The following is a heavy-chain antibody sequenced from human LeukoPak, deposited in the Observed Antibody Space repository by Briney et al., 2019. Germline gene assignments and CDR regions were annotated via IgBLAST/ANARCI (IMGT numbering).Heavy chain of an antibody. CDR1: GDSINKSTFY. D-gene: IGHD3-22*01. CDR3: AKHYGLNYYDSTALEY. J-gene: IGHJ4*02. Sequence: SETLSLTCSIFGDSINKSTFYWGWIRQSPGKGLEWIGSRYETGSTFQNPSLKSRVTISVDTSKNQFFLNLTSATAADTAVYFCAKHYGLNYYDSTALEYWGQGILVTGSS. V-gene: IGHV4-39*01. CDR2: RYETGST.